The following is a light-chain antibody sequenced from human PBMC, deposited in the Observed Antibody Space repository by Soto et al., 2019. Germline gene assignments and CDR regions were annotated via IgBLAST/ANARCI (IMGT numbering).Light chain of an antibody. V-gene: IGKV1-8*01. CDR1: QGISSY. J-gene: IGKJ4*01. CDR2: AAS. CDR3: HPYYSYPLLT. Sequence: AIRMTQSPSSLSASTGDRVTITCRASQGISSYLAWYQQKPGKAPKLLIYAASNVQSGVPSRFSRSGSGTDFTLTISCLQSEDFATYYCHPYYSYPLLTFGGGTTVEIK.